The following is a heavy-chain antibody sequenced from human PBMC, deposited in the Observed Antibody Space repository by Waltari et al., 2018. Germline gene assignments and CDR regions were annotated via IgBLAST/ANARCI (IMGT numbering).Heavy chain of an antibody. CDR2: VNNGGDDT. CDR1: GSTFSCGA. J-gene: IGHJ4*02. CDR3: AKLAGISAWYFDY. Sequence: EVQVLGSGGGLVQPGGSLRLSCGASGSTFSCGALSWVRQAPGKGLEWVSTVNNGGDDTYYADSVRGRFTISRDNSKNTLYLQVNSLRAEDTAIYYCAKLAGISAWYFDYWGQGTLVTVSS. D-gene: IGHD1-1*01. V-gene: IGHV3-23*01.